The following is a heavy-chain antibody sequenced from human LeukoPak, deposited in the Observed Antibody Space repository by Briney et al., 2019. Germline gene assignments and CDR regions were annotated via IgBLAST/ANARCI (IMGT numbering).Heavy chain of an antibody. CDR2: IRGKANSYAT. CDR1: GFTFSAST. V-gene: IGHV3-73*01. D-gene: IGHD1-26*01. Sequence: PGGSLRLSCAASGFTFSASTIHWVRQASGKGLEWVCRIRGKANSYATAYAASVKGRFTISRDDSKSTAYLQMNSLKTEDTAVYYCTRREAYMDVWGRGTTVTVSS. CDR3: TRREAYMDV. J-gene: IGHJ6*03.